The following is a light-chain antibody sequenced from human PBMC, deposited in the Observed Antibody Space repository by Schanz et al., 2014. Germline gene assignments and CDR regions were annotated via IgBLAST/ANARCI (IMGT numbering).Light chain of an antibody. CDR1: QSIRGN. CDR2: GAS. Sequence: VMTQSPAPLPVSPGERATVSCRASQSIRGNLAWYQQKPGQPPRLLIYGASSRASGIPDRFSGSGSGTDFTLTISRLEPEDFAVYYCQQYNNWPRTFGQGTKVEIK. J-gene: IGKJ1*01. CDR3: QQYNNWPRT. V-gene: IGKV3D-15*01.